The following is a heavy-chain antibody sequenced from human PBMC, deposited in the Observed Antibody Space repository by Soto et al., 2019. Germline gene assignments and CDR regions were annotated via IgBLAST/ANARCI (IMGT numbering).Heavy chain of an antibody. V-gene: IGHV3-30*14. J-gene: IGHJ4*03. CDR1: GFTFSSYA. Sequence: QVQLVESGGGVVQPGRSLRLSCAASGFTFSSYAMHWVRQAPGKGLEWVAVISYDGSNKYYADSVKGRFTISRDNSKNPLYHEMNSLRAEGTAVYYCAREENGVRGGGYFDYWGQGTLVTVSS. CDR2: ISYDGSNK. D-gene: IGHD4-17*01. CDR3: AREENGVRGGGYFDY.